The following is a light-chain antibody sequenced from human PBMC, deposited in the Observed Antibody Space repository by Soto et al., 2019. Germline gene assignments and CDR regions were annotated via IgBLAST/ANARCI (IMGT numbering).Light chain of an antibody. V-gene: IGKV3-15*01. CDR1: QSVSSN. CDR2: GTS. Sequence: EIVMTPSHATLSVSPGERATLSCRASQSVSSNLAWYQQKPGQSPRLLIYGTSTRATGIPARFSGSGSGTDFTLSISRLEPEDFAVYYCQQYGSSPRTFGQGTKVAIK. CDR3: QQYGSSPRT. J-gene: IGKJ1*01.